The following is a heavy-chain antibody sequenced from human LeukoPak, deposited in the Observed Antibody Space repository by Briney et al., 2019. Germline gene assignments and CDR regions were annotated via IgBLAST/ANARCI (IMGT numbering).Heavy chain of an antibody. CDR2: IIPIFGTA. CDR3: VVGGGSYYFDY. D-gene: IGHD1-26*01. CDR1: GGTFSSYA. V-gene: IGHV1-69*05. J-gene: IGHJ4*02. Sequence: SVKVSCKASGGTFSSYAISWVRQAPGQGLEWMGGIIPIFGTANYAQKFQGRVTITTDESTSTAYMELSSLRSEDTAVYYCVVGGGSYYFDYWGQGTLVTVSS.